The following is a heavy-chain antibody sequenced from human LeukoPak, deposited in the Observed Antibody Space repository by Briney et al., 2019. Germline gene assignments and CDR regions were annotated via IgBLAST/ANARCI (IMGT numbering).Heavy chain of an antibody. CDR1: GYTFTGYY. J-gene: IGHJ4*02. D-gene: IGHD3-9*01. CDR2: INPNSGGT. Sequence: GASVKVSCKASGYTFTGYYMHWVRQAPGQGLELMGRINPNSGGTNYAQKFQGRVTMTRDTSISTAYMELSRLRSDDTAVYYCARDRYYDILTGYYSLWGQGTLVTVSS. CDR3: ARDRYYDILTGYYSL. V-gene: IGHV1-2*06.